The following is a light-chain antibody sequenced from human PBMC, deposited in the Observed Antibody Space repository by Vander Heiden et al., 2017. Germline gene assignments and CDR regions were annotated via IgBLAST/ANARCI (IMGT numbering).Light chain of an antibody. CDR3: QQYNNWPQT. V-gene: IGKV3-15*01. J-gene: IGKJ1*01. CDR2: GAS. CDR1: QRVSSN. Sequence: EIVMTPSPATLSVSPGERATLSCRASQRVSSNLAWYQQKPGQAPRLLIYGASTRATGIPARFSGSGSGREFTLTISSLQSEDFAVYYCQQYNNWPQTFGQGTKVEIK.